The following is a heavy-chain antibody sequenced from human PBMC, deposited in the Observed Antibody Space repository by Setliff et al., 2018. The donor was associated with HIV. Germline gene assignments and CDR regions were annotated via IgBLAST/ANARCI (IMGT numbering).Heavy chain of an antibody. J-gene: IGHJ6*03. CDR3: ARGGGTSSPIDYHYYIDV. Sequence: SETLSLTCAVYGGSFSAYYWGWIRQPPGKGLEWIGEINHSGNTNYNPSLKSRVTISGDTSKNQFSLKMSSVTAADTALYYCARGGGTSSPIDYHYYIDVWGKGTTVTVSS. CDR2: INHSGNT. V-gene: IGHV4-34*01. CDR1: GGSFSAYY. D-gene: IGHD6-6*01.